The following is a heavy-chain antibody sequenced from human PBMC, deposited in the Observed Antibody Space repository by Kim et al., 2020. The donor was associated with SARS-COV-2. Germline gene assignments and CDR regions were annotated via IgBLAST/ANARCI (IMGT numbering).Heavy chain of an antibody. CDR2: IKRKIDGATI. J-gene: IGHJ4*02. Sequence: GGSLRLSCVASGFTFNNARMSWVRQAPGRGLEWVGHIKRKIDGATIDYAAAIKDRFTISRDDSRNTRYLQMNSLKIEDTAVYYCATVGRVYWGEGTLVSV. CDR1: GFTFNNAR. D-gene: IGHD3-10*01. CDR3: ATVGRVY. V-gene: IGHV3-15*01.